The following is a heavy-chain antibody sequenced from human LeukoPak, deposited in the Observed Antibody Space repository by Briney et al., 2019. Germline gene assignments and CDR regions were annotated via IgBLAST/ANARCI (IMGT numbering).Heavy chain of an antibody. V-gene: IGHV4-4*02. D-gene: IGHD2-2*02. J-gene: IGHJ5*02. CDR2: IYHTGST. Sequence: PSETLSLTCAVSGGSISSSNWWSWVRQPPGNGLEWIGEIYHTGSTNYNPSLKSRVTISVDTSKNQFSLKLSSVTAADTAVYYCARDGPAAIGSWFDPWGQGTLVTVSS. CDR1: GGSISSSNW. CDR3: ARDGPAAIGSWFDP.